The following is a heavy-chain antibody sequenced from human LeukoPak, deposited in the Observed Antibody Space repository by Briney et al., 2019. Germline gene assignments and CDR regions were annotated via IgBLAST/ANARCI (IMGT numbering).Heavy chain of an antibody. CDR1: GFTVSSKY. J-gene: IGHJ3*02. CDR2: IYSGGST. V-gene: IGHV3-66*01. CDR3: ARRRYGLGSYSDAFDI. D-gene: IGHD3-10*01. Sequence: GGSLTLSCAASGFTVSSKYMSWVRQAPGKGLEWVSVIYSGGSTYYADSVKGRFTISRENAKNSLSLQMNSLRAGDTAVYYCARRRYGLGSYSDAFDIWGQGTMVTVSS.